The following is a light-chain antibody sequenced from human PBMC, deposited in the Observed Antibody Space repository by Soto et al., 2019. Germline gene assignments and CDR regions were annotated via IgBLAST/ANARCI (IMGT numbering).Light chain of an antibody. Sequence: QSALTQPASVSGSPGQSITISCTGTSSDVGSYNLVSWYQQHPGKAPKLMIYEGRKRPAGVSNRFSGSKSGNTASLTISGLQAEDEDDYYCCSYAGSDVVFGGGTKLTVL. CDR3: CSYAGSDVV. CDR2: EGR. V-gene: IGLV2-23*01. J-gene: IGLJ2*01. CDR1: SSDVGSYNL.